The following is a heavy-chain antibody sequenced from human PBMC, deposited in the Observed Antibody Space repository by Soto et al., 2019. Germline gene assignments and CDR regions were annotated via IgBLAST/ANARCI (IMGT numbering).Heavy chain of an antibody. D-gene: IGHD1-26*01. CDR2: IYYTGGT. J-gene: IGHJ6*02. V-gene: IGHV4-59*11. Sequence: SETLSLTCAVSGGSISNHYWNWIRQTPERGLEWIGYIYYTGGTIYNPSLRSRVTISVDSSKNQFSLKLNSVTAADTAVYYCARDWELSTPYYYAMNVWGQGTTVTVSS. CDR3: ARDWELSTPYYYAMNV. CDR1: GGSISNHY.